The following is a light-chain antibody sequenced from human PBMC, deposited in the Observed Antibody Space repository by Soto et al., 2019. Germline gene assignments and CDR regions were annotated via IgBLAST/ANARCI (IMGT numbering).Light chain of an antibody. CDR1: ESVGTN. CDR2: GAS. Sequence: EIVMTQSPDTLSVSPGDRATLFCRASESVGTNVAWFQQRPGQAPRLLIYGASTRVAGIPDRFSGSGSETEFTLTISNLQSEDFAIYHCQQWIRWTFGQGTRVELK. J-gene: IGKJ1*01. V-gene: IGKV3-15*01. CDR3: QQWIRWT.